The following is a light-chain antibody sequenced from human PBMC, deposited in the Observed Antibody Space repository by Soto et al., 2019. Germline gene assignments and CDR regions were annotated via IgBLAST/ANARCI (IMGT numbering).Light chain of an antibody. V-gene: IGKV3-15*01. J-gene: IGKJ1*01. CDR1: QSVSSN. CDR2: GAS. CDR3: QQYNNWLET. Sequence: EIVKTQSAATLSVSPGERATLSCRASQSVSSNLAWYQQKPGQAPRLLIYGASTRATGIPARFSGSGSGTEFTLTISSLQSEDFAVYYCQQYNNWLETFGQGTKVDIK.